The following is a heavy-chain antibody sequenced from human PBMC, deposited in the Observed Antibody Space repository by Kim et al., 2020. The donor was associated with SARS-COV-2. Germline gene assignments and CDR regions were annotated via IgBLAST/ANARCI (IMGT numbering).Heavy chain of an antibody. V-gene: IGHV1-18*01. J-gene: IGHJ6*02. D-gene: IGHD2-2*01. CDR3: ASGLGYCSSTSCYAHSATDYYYYYGMDV. CDR2: ISAYNGNT. CDR1: GYTFTSYG. Sequence: ASVKVSCKASGYTFTSYGISWVRQAPGQGLEWMGWISAYNGNTNYAQKLQGRVTMTTDTSTSTAYMELRSLRSDDTAVYYCASGLGYCSSTSCYAHSATDYYYYYGMDVWGQGTTVTVSS.